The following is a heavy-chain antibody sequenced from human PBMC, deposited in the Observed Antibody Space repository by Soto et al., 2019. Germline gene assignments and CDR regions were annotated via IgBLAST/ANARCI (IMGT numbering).Heavy chain of an antibody. Sequence: EASVKVSCKASGYTFTSYGISWVRQAPGQGLEWMGWISAYNGNTNYAQKLQGRVTMTTDTSTSTAYMELRSLRSDDTAVYYCASTSTYPAYCGGDCYPDNWFDPWGQGTLVTVSS. J-gene: IGHJ5*02. CDR2: ISAYNGNT. CDR1: GYTFTSYG. D-gene: IGHD2-21*02. V-gene: IGHV1-18*01. CDR3: ASTSTYPAYCGGDCYPDNWFDP.